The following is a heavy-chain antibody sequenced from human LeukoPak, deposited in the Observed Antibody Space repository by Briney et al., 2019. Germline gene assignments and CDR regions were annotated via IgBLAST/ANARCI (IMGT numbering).Heavy chain of an antibody. V-gene: IGHV4-61*08. CDR3: ASGRSHSSGWYFDY. Sequence: KPSETLSLTCAVSGGSISSGGYSWSWIRQPPGKGLEWIGYIYYSGSTNYNPSLKSRVTISVDTSKNQFSLKLSSVTAADTAVYYCASGRSHSSGWYFDYWGQGTLVTVSS. CDR2: IYYSGST. D-gene: IGHD6-19*01. CDR1: GGSISSGGYS. J-gene: IGHJ4*02.